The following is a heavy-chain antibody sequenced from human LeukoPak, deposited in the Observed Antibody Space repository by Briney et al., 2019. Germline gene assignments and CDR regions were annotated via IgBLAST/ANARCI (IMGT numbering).Heavy chain of an antibody. CDR1: GGSISSYY. J-gene: IGHJ5*02. CDR2: INHSGST. CDR3: ARHPGRVPDIVVVPAAIEGIDP. D-gene: IGHD2-2*01. Sequence: PPETLSLTCTVSGGSISSYYWSWIRQPPGKGLEWIGEINHSGSTNYNPSLKSRVTISVDTSKNQFSLKLSSVTAADTAVYYCARHPGRVPDIVVVPAAIEGIDPWGQGTLVTVSS. V-gene: IGHV4-34*01.